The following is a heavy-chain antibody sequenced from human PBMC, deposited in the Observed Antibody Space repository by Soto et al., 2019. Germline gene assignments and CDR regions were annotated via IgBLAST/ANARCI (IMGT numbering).Heavy chain of an antibody. J-gene: IGHJ4*02. CDR1: GFTFSSYS. V-gene: IGHV3-21*01. D-gene: IGHD2-15*01. CDR2: ISSSSSYI. Sequence: EVQLVESGGGLVKPGGSLRLSCAASGFTFSSYSMNWVRQAPGKGLEWVSSISSSSSYIYYADSVKGRFTISRDNAKNSLYLQMNSLRAEDTAVYYCARDISGGYCSGGSCHRFDYWGQGTLVTVSS. CDR3: ARDISGGYCSGGSCHRFDY.